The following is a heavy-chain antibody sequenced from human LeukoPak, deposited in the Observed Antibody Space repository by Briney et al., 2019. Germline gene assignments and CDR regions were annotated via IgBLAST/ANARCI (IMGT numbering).Heavy chain of an antibody. Sequence: PGGSLRLSCAASGFTFSSYWMSWVRQAPGKGLEWVANIKQDGSEKYYVDSVKGRFTISRDNAKNSLYLQMNSLRAEDTAVYYCESCAGIAVAGTLFRNDAFDIWGQGTMVTVSS. J-gene: IGHJ3*02. CDR3: ESCAGIAVAGTLFRNDAFDI. CDR2: IKQDGSEK. D-gene: IGHD6-19*01. CDR1: GFTFSSYW. V-gene: IGHV3-7*01.